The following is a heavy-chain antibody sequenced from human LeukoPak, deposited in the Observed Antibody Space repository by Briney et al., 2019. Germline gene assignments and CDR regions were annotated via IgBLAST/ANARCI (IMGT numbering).Heavy chain of an antibody. CDR2: INPDGHDT. Sequence: PGGSLRLSCAASGFTFSSYAMHWVRRAPGKGLEWVAHINPDGHDTYYVDSVKGRFTISRDNAQNSMYLQMNSLRVEDTAVYYCTSWGDTTAEYFQRWGQGTLVTVSS. CDR1: GFTFSSYA. V-gene: IGHV3-7*01. D-gene: IGHD2-21*02. J-gene: IGHJ1*01. CDR3: TSWGDTTAEYFQR.